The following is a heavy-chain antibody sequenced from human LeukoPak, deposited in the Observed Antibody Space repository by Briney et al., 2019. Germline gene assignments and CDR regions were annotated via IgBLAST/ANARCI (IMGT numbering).Heavy chain of an antibody. CDR1: GYSINNGYY. J-gene: IGHJ4*02. D-gene: IGHD3-10*01. Sequence: PSETLSLTCAVSGYSINNGYYWGWIRQSPGKGLEWIGRIYPSGSTNYSPSLKSRFTMSVDTSKNQFSLRLSSVTAADTAVYYCARDTGYFGSGGFDLWGQGTLVTVSS. CDR2: IYPSGST. V-gene: IGHV4-38-2*02. CDR3: ARDTGYFGSGGFDL.